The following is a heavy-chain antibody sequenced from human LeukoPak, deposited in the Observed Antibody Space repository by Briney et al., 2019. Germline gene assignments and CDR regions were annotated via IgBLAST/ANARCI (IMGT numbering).Heavy chain of an antibody. Sequence: GGSLRLSCADSGFTFSSHWMHWVRQAPGKGLEWVSGISWNSGSIGYADSVKGRFTISRDNAKNSLYLQMNSLRAEDTALYYCAKEIITGIAAAGTGAFDIWGQGTMVTVSS. CDR2: ISWNSGSI. CDR3: AKEIITGIAAAGTGAFDI. V-gene: IGHV3-9*01. CDR1: GFTFSSHW. D-gene: IGHD6-13*01. J-gene: IGHJ3*02.